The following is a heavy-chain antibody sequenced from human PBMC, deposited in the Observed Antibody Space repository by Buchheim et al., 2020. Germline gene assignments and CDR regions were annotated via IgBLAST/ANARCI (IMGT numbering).Heavy chain of an antibody. J-gene: IGHJ6*02. CDR3: ARDRVDYYDSSVTYYYYGMDV. CDR1: GGTFSSYA. D-gene: IGHD3-22*01. Sequence: QVQLVQSGAEVKKPGSSVKVSCKASGGTFSSYAISWVRQAPGQGLEWMGGIIPIFGTANYAQKFQGRVTITADESTSTAYMELSSLRSEDTAVYYCARDRVDYYDSSVTYYYYGMDVWGQGTT. V-gene: IGHV1-69*01. CDR2: IIPIFGTA.